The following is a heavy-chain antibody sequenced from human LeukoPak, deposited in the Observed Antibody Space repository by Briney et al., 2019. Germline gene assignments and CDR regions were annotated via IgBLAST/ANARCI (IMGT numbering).Heavy chain of an antibody. D-gene: IGHD1-26*01. CDR3: AKNYYAGAYYGWFAP. J-gene: IGHJ5*02. CDR2: VTGRSSYI. V-gene: IGHV3-21*01. Sequence: GGSLRLSCVVSGLSFSRFSMIWVRQAPGKGLEWVASVTGRSSYIYYADSVKGRFTISRDNVRNSLYLRMNNLRVEDTAVYYCAKNYYAGAYYGWFAPWGQGTLVTVAS. CDR1: GLSFSRFS.